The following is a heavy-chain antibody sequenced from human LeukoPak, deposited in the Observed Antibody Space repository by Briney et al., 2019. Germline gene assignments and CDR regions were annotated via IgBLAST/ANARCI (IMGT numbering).Heavy chain of an antibody. V-gene: IGHV1-18*01. CDR3: ARDMVPAYYYDSSGELAY. D-gene: IGHD3-22*01. J-gene: IGHJ4*02. CDR2: ISAYNGNT. CDR1: GYTFTSYG. Sequence: ASVKVSCKASGYTFTSYGISWVRQAPGQGLEWMGWISAYNGNTNYAQKLQGRVTMTTDTSTSTAYVELRSLRSDDTAVYYCARDMVPAYYYDSSGELAYWGQGTLVTVSS.